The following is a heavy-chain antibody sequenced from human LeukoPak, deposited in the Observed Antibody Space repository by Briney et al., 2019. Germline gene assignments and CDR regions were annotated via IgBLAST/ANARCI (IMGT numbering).Heavy chain of an antibody. V-gene: IGHV3-23*01. Sequence: GGSLRLSCAASGFAFSSFAMGWVRQSPGKGLEWLSTINGGGNTTFYADSVKGRFTISRDNSKNTLYLHMDGLRPDDTAIYYCTKELHIAVAVADYYFFYMDVWGRGTAVSVSS. CDR3: TKELHIAVAVADYYFFYMDV. J-gene: IGHJ6*03. D-gene: IGHD6-19*01. CDR1: GFAFSSFA. CDR2: INGGGNTT.